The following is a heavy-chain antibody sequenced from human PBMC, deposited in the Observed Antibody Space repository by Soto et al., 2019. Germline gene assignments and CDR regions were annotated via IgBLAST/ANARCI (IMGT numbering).Heavy chain of an antibody. CDR2: ISGSGGST. J-gene: IGHJ4*02. CDR1: GFTFSSYA. V-gene: IGHV3-23*01. Sequence: GGSLRFSCAASGFTFSSYAMSWVRQAPGKGLEWVSAISGSGGSTYYADSVKGRFTISRDNSKNTLYLQMNSLRAEDTTVYYCAKEGGPMTTVTPFDYWGQGTLVTVSS. CDR3: AKEGGPMTTVTPFDY. D-gene: IGHD4-17*01.